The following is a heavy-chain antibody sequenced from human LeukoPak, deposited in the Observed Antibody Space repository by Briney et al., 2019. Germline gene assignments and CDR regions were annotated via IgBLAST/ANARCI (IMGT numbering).Heavy chain of an antibody. J-gene: IGHJ4*02. CDR3: ARGITGTTFFDY. Sequence: SETLSLTCAVYGGSFSGYYWRWIRQPPGKGLEWIGEINHSGSTNYNPSLKSRVTISVDTSKNQFSLKLSSVTAADTAVYYCARGITGTTFFDYWGQGTLVTVSS. CDR2: INHSGST. CDR1: GGSFSGYY. V-gene: IGHV4-34*01. D-gene: IGHD1-7*01.